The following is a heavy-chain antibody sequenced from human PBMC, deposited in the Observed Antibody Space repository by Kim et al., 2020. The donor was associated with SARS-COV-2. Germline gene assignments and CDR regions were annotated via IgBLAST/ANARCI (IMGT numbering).Heavy chain of an antibody. J-gene: IGHJ4*02. V-gene: IGHV1-2*06. CDR2: INPNSGGT. CDR1: GYTFTGYF. D-gene: IGHD4-17*01. Sequence: ASVKVSCKASGYTFTGYFIHWVRQAPGQGLEWMGRINPNSGGTDYAQKFQGRVTMTTYTSVSTAYMELSRLRSDDTAVYYCARARDYGDYAQFWGQGTLVTVSS. CDR3: ARARDYGDYAQF.